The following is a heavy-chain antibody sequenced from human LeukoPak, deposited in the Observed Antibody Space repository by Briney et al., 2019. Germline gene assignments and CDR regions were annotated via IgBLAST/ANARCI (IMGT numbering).Heavy chain of an antibody. J-gene: IGHJ3*02. CDR2: IKQDGSEK. CDR1: GFTFSNYW. D-gene: IGHD2-15*01. Sequence: PGGSLRLSCVASGFTFSNYWMSWVRQAPGKGLEWVANIKQDGSEKYYVDSVKGRFTISRDNAKNSLYLQMNSLRAEDTAVYYCARDGSVVGLDDAFDIWGQGTMVTVSS. CDR3: ARDGSVVGLDDAFDI. V-gene: IGHV3-7*01.